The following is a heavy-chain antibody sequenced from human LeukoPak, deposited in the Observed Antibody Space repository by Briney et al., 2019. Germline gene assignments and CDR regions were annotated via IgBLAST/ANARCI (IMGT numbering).Heavy chain of an antibody. V-gene: IGHV3-53*05. CDR3: AKDMGQAGYYGMDV. J-gene: IGHJ6*02. D-gene: IGHD3-10*01. CDR2: IYSGGST. Sequence: SVIYSGGSTYYADSVKGRFTISRDNAKNSLYLQMNSLRAEDTALYYCAKDMGQAGYYGMDVWGQGTTVTVSS.